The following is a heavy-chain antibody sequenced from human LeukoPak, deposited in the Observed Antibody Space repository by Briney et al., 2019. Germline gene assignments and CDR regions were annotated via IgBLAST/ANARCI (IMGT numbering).Heavy chain of an antibody. CDR1: GFTFNTYA. CDR3: AREFSVVVVTATYYFDY. J-gene: IGHJ4*02. D-gene: IGHD3-22*01. CDR2: ISYDGSNR. Sequence: PGGSLRLSCAASGFTFNTYAMYWVRQAPGKGLEWVAVISYDGSNRYYADPVKGRFTISRDNSKNTLYLQMNSLRAEDTAVYYCAREFSVVVVTATYYFDYWGQGTLVTVSS. V-gene: IGHV3-30*04.